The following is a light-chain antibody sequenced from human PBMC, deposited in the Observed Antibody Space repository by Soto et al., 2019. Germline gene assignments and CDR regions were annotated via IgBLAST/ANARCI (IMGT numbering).Light chain of an antibody. CDR2: GAS. J-gene: IGKJ1*01. CDR1: QSDSGN. V-gene: IGKV3-15*01. Sequence: EIVMTQSPATLSVSTGERATLACRASQSDSGNLSWSQQKPCQAPRLLIYGASTRATAIPASFSGSGTGTEFTLNISSMQSEDFAVYYCQQENNLPPAFGQGTTVEIK. CDR3: QQENNLPPA.